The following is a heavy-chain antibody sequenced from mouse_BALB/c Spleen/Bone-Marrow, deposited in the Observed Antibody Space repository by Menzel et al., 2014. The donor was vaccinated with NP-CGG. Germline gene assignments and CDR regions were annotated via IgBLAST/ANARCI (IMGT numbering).Heavy chain of an antibody. V-gene: IGHV14-3*02. CDR2: IDPANGNT. Sequence: EVQLQQSGAELVKPGASVKLSCTASGFNIKDTYMHWVKQRPEQGLEWIGRIDPANGNTKYDPKFQGKATITADTSSNTAYLQLSSLTSEDTAVYYCARYDPYYYRGGFDVWGAGTTVTVSS. CDR3: ARYDPYYYRGGFDV. CDR1: GFNIKDTY. J-gene: IGHJ1*01. D-gene: IGHD1-1*01.